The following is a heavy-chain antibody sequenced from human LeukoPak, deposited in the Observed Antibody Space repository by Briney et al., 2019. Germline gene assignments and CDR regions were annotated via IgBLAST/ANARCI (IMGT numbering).Heavy chain of an antibody. CDR2: MNPNSGNT. CDR3: ARGNLFSMIGRQKTDY. Sequence: ASVKVSCKASGYTFTSYDINWVRQATGQGLEWMGWMNPNSGNTGYAQKFQGRVTMTRNTSISTAYMELGSLRSEDTAVYYCARGNLFSMIGRQKTDYWGQGTLVTVSS. V-gene: IGHV1-8*01. J-gene: IGHJ4*02. CDR1: GYTFTSYD. D-gene: IGHD3-22*01.